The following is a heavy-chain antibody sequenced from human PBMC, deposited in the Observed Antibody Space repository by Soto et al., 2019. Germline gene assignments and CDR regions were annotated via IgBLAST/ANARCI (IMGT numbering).Heavy chain of an antibody. CDR2: IIPIFGTA. Sequence: QVQLVQSGAEVKKPGSSVKVSCKASGGTFSSYAISWVRQAPGQGLEWMGGIIPIFGTANYAQKFQGRVTITADESTSTAYMERSSLRSEDTAVYYCARDSISGGGNPGDWFDPWGQGTLVTVSS. CDR1: GGTFSSYA. D-gene: IGHD2-15*01. CDR3: ARDSISGGGNPGDWFDP. J-gene: IGHJ5*02. V-gene: IGHV1-69*01.